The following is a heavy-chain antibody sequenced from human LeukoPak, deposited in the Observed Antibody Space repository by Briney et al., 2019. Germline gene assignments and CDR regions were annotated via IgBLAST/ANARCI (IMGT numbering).Heavy chain of an antibody. Sequence: PSETLSLTCAVSGGSISGYYWSWIRQPPGKGLEWIGYIYYSGSTNYNPSLKSRVTISVDTSKNQFSLKLSSVTAADTAVYYCARGYSNYGNWFDPWGQGTLVTVSS. V-gene: IGHV4-59*08. J-gene: IGHJ5*02. CDR2: IYYSGST. D-gene: IGHD4-11*01. CDR3: ARGYSNYGNWFDP. CDR1: GGSISGYY.